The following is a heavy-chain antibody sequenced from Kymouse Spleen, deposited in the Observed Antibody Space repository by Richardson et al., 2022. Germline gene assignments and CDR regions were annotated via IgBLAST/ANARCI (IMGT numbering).Heavy chain of an antibody. Sequence: QVQLVESGGGVVQPGRSLRLSCAASGFTFSSYGMHWVRQAPGKGLEWVAVIWYDGSNKYYADSVKGRFTISRDNSKNTLYLQMNSLRAEDTAVYYCAREYYYGSGSHWFDPWGQGTLVTVSS. CDR1: GFTFSSYG. J-gene: IGHJ5*02. D-gene: IGHD3-10*01. CDR2: IWYDGSNK. V-gene: IGHV3-33*01. CDR3: AREYYYGSGSHWFDP.